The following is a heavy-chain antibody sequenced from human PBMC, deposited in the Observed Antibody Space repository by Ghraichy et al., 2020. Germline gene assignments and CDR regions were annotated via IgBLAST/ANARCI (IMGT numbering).Heavy chain of an antibody. J-gene: IGHJ2*01. CDR1: GFTFSNAW. V-gene: IGHV3-15*07. CDR2: IKSKTDGGTT. Sequence: GVSLRLSCAASGFTFSNAWMNWVRQAPGKGLEWVGRIKSKTDGGTTDYAAPVKGRFTISRDDSKKTLYLQMNSLKTEDTAVYYCTTVMTTVIYWYFDLWGRGTLVTVSS. CDR3: TTVMTTVIYWYFDL. D-gene: IGHD4-17*01.